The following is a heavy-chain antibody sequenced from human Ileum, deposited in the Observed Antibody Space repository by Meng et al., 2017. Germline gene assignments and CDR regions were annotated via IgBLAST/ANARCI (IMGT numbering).Heavy chain of an antibody. CDR1: GGSIGSAAYY. Sequence: QVQLQESGPGLVKGSQTLSLTGTVSGGSIGSAAYYWTWIRQHPAKGLEWIGYIHYTGSTSYNPSLESRTSTSIDTSNNQFYLKVTSVTAADTAVYYCARGVSAAGLFDNWGPGTLVTVSS. CDR3: ARGVSAAGLFDN. CDR2: IHYTGST. V-gene: IGHV4-31*03. J-gene: IGHJ4*02. D-gene: IGHD2-2*01.